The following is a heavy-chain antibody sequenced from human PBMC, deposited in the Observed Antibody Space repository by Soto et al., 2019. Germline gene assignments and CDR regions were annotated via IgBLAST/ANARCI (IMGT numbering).Heavy chain of an antibody. D-gene: IGHD3-3*01. V-gene: IGHV4-31*03. Sequence: SETRSRTCTVAGGSISSSGYYWGWIRQHPSKGLDWIGYIYYSGSTYYNPSLKSRFTISVDTSKNQFSLKLSSVTASDTPASYCARGRSGYYYHYGMDVWGKGTTVTVSS. CDR1: GGSISSSGYY. CDR2: IYYSGST. CDR3: ARGRSGYYYHYGMDV. J-gene: IGHJ6*04.